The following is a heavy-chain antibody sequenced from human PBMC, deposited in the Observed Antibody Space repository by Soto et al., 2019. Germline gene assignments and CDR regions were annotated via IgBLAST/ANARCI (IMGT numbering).Heavy chain of an antibody. V-gene: IGHV5-10-1*01. J-gene: IGHJ6*02. CDR3: ARHYDSSGYYIYYYYYGMDV. Sequence: LKISCKGSGYSFTSYWISWVRQMPGKGLEWMGRIDPSDSYTNYSPSFQGHVTISADKSISTAYLQWSSLKASDTAMYYCARHYDSSGYYIYYYYYGMDVWGQGTTVTVSS. D-gene: IGHD3-22*01. CDR1: GYSFTSYW. CDR2: IDPSDSYT.